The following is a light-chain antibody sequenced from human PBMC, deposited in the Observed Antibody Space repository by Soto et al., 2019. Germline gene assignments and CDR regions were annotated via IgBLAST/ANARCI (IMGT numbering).Light chain of an antibody. V-gene: IGLV2-14*01. Sequence: LTQPASVSGSPGQSITISCTGTSSDVGGYNFVSWYQQHPGRAPKLLIYEVSRRPSGVSNRFSGSKSGDTASLTISGLQAEDEADYYCYSYRGYYTRVFGTGTKVTVL. CDR3: YSYRGYYTRV. CDR2: EVS. CDR1: SSDVGGYNF. J-gene: IGLJ1*01.